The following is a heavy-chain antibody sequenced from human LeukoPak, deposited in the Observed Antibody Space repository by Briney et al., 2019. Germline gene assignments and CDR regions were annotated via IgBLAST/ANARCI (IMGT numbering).Heavy chain of an antibody. D-gene: IGHD3-16*02. CDR3: AKGPAPRLGEFSYHALVDY. J-gene: IGHJ4*02. Sequence: GRSLRLSWVASGFTFSSYGMHWVRQAPGKGLEWVAFISYDGSNENIADSVKGRFIISRDNSKNTLYLQMNSLRAEDTAVYYCAKGPAPRLGEFSYHALVDYWGQGTLVTVSS. CDR1: GFTFSSYG. V-gene: IGHV3-30*18. CDR2: ISYDGSNE.